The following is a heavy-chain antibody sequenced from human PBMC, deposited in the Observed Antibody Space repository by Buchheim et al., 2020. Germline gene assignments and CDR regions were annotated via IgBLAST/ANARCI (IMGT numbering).Heavy chain of an antibody. J-gene: IGHJ6*02. CDR3: ARDRMYYYGSGSTTLYYYYGMDV. CDR2: INPSGDST. D-gene: IGHD3-10*01. Sequence: QVQLVQSGAEVKKPGASVKVSCKASGYTFTSYYMHWVRQAPGQGLEWMGIINPSGDSTSYAQKFQGRVTMTRDTSKSTVYMVLSNLRSEDTAVYYCARDRMYYYGSGSTTLYYYYGMDVWGQGTT. V-gene: IGHV1-46*01. CDR1: GYTFTSYY.